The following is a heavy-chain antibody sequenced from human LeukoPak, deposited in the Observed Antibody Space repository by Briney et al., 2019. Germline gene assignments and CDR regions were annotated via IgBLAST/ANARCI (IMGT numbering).Heavy chain of an antibody. CDR1: GGSFSGYY. Sequence: PSETLSLTCAVYGGSFSGYYWSWIRQPPGKGLEWIGEINHSGSTNYNPSLKSRVTISVDTSKNQFSLKLSSVTAADTAVYYCARGTEGGEWYFDLWGRGTLVTVSS. V-gene: IGHV4-34*01. CDR2: INHSGST. CDR3: ARGTEGGEWYFDL. J-gene: IGHJ2*01. D-gene: IGHD2-21*01.